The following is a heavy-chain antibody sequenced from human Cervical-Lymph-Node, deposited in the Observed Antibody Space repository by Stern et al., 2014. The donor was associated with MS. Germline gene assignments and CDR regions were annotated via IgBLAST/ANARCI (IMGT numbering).Heavy chain of an antibody. CDR1: GGSTSSYY. Sequence: QVQLGQSGPGLVKPSETLSLTCSVSGGSTSSYYWSWIRRPPGKGLEWIGYIHFSGDTKYNPSLKSRVTISTDTSRTQFSLDLSSVTAADTAVYYCARLIGSSWFAFDQWGQGILVTVSS. V-gene: IGHV4-59*01. CDR2: IHFSGDT. CDR3: ARLIGSSWFAFDQ. J-gene: IGHJ4*02. D-gene: IGHD6-13*01.